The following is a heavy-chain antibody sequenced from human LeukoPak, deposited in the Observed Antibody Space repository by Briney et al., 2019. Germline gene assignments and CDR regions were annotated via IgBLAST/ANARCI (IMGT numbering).Heavy chain of an antibody. CDR2: ISVENGNT. D-gene: IGHD2-8*01. V-gene: IGHV1-18*01. CDR1: AYTFTNYG. J-gene: IGHJ5*02. CDR3: ARDKGLAPATNGWFDP. Sequence: ASVKVSCKASAYTFTNYGISWVRQAPGQGLEWMGWISVENGNTNYAQKFQGRVTITTDTSTSTAYMELRSLRSDDTAVYFCARDKGLAPATNGWFDPWGQGTLVTVST.